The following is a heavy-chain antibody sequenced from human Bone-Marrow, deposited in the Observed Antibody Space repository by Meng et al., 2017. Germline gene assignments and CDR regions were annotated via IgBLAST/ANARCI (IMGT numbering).Heavy chain of an antibody. CDR2: IKQDGSEK. J-gene: IGHJ4*02. CDR3: AREVLYGDYGDY. V-gene: IGHV3-7*01. Sequence: LSLTCAASGFTFSSYWMSWVRQAPGKGLEWVANIKQDGSEKYYVDSVKGRFTISRDNAKNSLYLQMNSLRAEDTAVYYCAREVLYGDYGDYWGQGTLVTVSS. CDR1: GFTFSSYW. D-gene: IGHD4-17*01.